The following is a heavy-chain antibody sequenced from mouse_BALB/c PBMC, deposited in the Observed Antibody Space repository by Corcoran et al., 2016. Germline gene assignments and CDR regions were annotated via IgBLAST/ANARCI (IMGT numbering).Heavy chain of an antibody. Sequence: QIQLVQPGPELKKPGETVKIPCKASGYTFTNYGMNWVKQAPGKGFKWMGWINTYTGEPTYADDFKGRFAFSLETSASTAYLQINNLKNEDTATYFCAITTVVATFAYWGPGTLVTVSA. CDR3: AITTVVATFAY. CDR2: INTYTGEP. J-gene: IGHJ3*01. V-gene: IGHV9-3-1*01. D-gene: IGHD1-1*01. CDR1: GYTFTNYG.